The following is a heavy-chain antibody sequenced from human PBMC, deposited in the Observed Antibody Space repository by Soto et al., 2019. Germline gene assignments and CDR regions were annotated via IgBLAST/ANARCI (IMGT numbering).Heavy chain of an antibody. V-gene: IGHV1-69*13. Sequence: SVKVSCKASGCTFTSYTIIWVRQAGGQGLEWMGGSIPVYGPPNYAQKFQGRVTITADESTNTAYIELSGLRSEDTAIYYCASGHPGYYYLTYFAHWGQAPLVLVS. CDR2: SIPVYGPP. CDR3: ASGHPGYYYLTYFAH. CDR1: GCTFTSYT. D-gene: IGHD3-22*01. J-gene: IGHJ4*02.